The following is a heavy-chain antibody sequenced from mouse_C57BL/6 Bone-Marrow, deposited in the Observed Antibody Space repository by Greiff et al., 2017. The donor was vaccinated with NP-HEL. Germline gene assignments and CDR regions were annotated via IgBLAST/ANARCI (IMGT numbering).Heavy chain of an antibody. V-gene: IGHV1-64*01. Sequence: QVQLQQPGAELVKPGASVKLSCKASGYTFTSYWMHRVTQRPGQGLEWIGMIHPNSGSTNYNEKFKSKATLTGDKSSSTAYMPLSSLTSVDSAVYYCARWLLPSYAMDYWGQGTSVTVSS. J-gene: IGHJ4*01. CDR1: GYTFTSYW. CDR2: IHPNSGST. CDR3: ARWLLPSYAMDY. D-gene: IGHD2-3*01.